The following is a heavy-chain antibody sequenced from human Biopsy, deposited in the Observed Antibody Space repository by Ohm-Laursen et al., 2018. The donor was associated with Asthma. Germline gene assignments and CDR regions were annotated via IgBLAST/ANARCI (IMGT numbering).Heavy chain of an antibody. Sequence: LSLTCAPSGFTFSDYYMSWIRQAPGKGLEWISYINGKSNSIEYADSVKGRFTISRDNAKNSLYLQMNSLRAEDTAVYYCARDSYSSGLYDDFESWGQGTLVTVSS. CDR3: ARDSYSSGLYDDFES. CDR2: INGKSNSI. CDR1: GFTFSDYY. D-gene: IGHD6-19*01. V-gene: IGHV3-11*01. J-gene: IGHJ4*02.